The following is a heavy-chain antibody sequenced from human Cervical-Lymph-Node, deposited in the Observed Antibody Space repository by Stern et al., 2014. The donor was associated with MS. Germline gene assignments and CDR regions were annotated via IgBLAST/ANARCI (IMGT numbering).Heavy chain of an antibody. Sequence: QVQLVESGAEVRKPGSSVRVSCKTSGGTFSSYTIRWVRQVPGQGLEWMGRIIPMYDIANYAQKFQGRVTITADKSTSTAYMELSSLRSEDTAVYYCARVPLVVLVPTRGDAFDIWGQGTMVTVSS. J-gene: IGHJ3*02. D-gene: IGHD2-21*01. CDR1: GGTFSSYT. V-gene: IGHV1-69*09. CDR2: IIPMYDIA. CDR3: ARVPLVVLVPTRGDAFDI.